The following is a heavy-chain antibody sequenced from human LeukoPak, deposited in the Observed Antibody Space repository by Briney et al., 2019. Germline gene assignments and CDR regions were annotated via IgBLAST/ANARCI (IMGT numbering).Heavy chain of an antibody. CDR1: GFTFSSYW. CDR2: INTDGSST. Sequence: GGSLRLSCAASGFTFSSYWMHWVRRAPGKGLVWVSRINTDGSSTTYADSVKGRFTISRDNAKNTLYLQMNSLRVEDTAVYFCARGWYYGMDVWGQGTTVIVSS. V-gene: IGHV3-74*01. J-gene: IGHJ6*02. CDR3: ARGWYYGMDV. D-gene: IGHD2-15*01.